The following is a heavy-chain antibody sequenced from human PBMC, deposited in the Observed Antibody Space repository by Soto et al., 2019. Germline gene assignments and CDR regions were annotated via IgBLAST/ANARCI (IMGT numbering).Heavy chain of an antibody. V-gene: IGHV1-8*01. J-gene: IGHJ2*01. CDR2: MNPNSGNT. Sequence: QVQLVQSGAEVKKPGASVKVSCKASGYTFTSYDINWVRQATGQGLEWMGWMNPNSGNTGYAQKFQGRATMTRNTSINTAYRELSSLRSEDTAVYYCAREDGYYDKEGPNWYFDLWGRGTLVTVSS. CDR1: GYTFTSYD. CDR3: AREDGYYDKEGPNWYFDL. D-gene: IGHD3-22*01.